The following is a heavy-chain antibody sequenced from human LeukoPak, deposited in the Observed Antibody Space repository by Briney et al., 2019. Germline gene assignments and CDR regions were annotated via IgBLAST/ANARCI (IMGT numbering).Heavy chain of an antibody. D-gene: IGHD1-26*01. CDR3: AKEGLVGATSYFDY. V-gene: IGHV3-66*01. J-gene: IGHJ4*02. CDR1: GFTVSSNY. Sequence: PGGSLRLSCAASGFTVSSNYMSWVRQAPGKGLEWVSVIYSGGSTYYADSVKGRFTISRDNSKNTRYLQMNSLRAEDTGVYYCAKEGLVGATSYFDYWGQGTLVAVSS. CDR2: IYSGGST.